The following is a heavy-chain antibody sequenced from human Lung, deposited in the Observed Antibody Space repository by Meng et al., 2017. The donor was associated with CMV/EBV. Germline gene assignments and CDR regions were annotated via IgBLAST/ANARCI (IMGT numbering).Heavy chain of an antibody. V-gene: IGHV4-39*07. J-gene: IGHJ3*02. CDR3: ARDHKFRVGIVVVPAFDI. CDR1: GGSISSSNYY. CDR2: MLSTGST. Sequence: GSLRLSCTVSGGSISSSNYYWGWIRQPPGKGLEWIGRMLSTGSTYYNPSLKSRVTISLDTSKNQFSLKLNSVTAADTAVYFCARDHKFRVGIVVVPAFDIWXQGKXVTV. D-gene: IGHD2-2*01.